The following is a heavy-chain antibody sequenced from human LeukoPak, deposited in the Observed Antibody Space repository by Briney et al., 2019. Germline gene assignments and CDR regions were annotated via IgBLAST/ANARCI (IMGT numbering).Heavy chain of an antibody. D-gene: IGHD2-21*02. Sequence: PSETLSLTCTVSGGSISSSSYYWGWIRQPPGKGLEWIGSIYYSGSTYYNPSLKSRVTISVDTSKNQFSLKLSSVTAADTAVYYCARAPRRDCYIDYWGQGTLVTVSS. V-gene: IGHV4-39*07. CDR2: IYYSGST. CDR3: ARAPRRDCYIDY. CDR1: GGSISSSSYY. J-gene: IGHJ4*02.